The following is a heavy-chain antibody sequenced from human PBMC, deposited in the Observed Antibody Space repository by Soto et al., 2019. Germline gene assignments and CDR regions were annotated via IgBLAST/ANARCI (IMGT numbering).Heavy chain of an antibody. CDR2: ISYDGSNK. CDR3: ARVPLYSSSSRDYYYYGMDV. J-gene: IGHJ6*02. V-gene: IGHV3-30-3*01. CDR1: GFTFSSYA. D-gene: IGHD6-6*01. Sequence: GGSLRLSCAASGFTFSSYAMHWVRQAPGKGLEWVAVISYDGSNKYYADSVKGRFTISRGNSKNTKYLQMNRLRAEDTAVYYCARVPLYSSSSRDYYYYGMDVWGQGTTVTVYS.